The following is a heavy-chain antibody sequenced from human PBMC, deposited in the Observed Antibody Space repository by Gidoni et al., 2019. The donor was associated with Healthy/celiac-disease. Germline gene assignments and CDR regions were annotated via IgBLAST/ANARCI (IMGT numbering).Heavy chain of an antibody. CDR3: ARQPYGGYLYYFDY. Sequence: PGLVKPSEHLSLTCTVSGGSISSYYLSWIRQPPGKGLEWLVYIYYSGSTNYKHSLKSPVTISVDTSKNQFSLTLTSVTAADTAVYYCARQPYGGYLYYFDYWGQGTLVTVSS. D-gene: IGHD5-12*01. CDR1: GGSISSYY. CDR2: IYYSGST. J-gene: IGHJ4*02. V-gene: IGHV4-59*08.